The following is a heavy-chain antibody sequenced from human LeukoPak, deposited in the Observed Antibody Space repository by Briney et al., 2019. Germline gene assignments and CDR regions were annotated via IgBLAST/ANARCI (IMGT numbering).Heavy chain of an antibody. D-gene: IGHD6-13*01. V-gene: IGHV4-59*01. CDR1: NDALSDYY. J-gene: IGHJ4*02. CDR3: ARGYSTSWTYYFDY. Sequence: SETLSLTCIVSNDALSDYYWGWIRQPPGKGLEWVGHIYRIGNTYYNPSLKSRVTISVDTSKNHFSLKLNSLTAADTAVYYCARGYSTSWTYYFDYWGQGALVTVSS. CDR2: IYRIGNT.